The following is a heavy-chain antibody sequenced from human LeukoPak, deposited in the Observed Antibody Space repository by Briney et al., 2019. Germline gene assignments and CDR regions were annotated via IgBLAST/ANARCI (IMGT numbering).Heavy chain of an antibody. CDR1: GFTFSSYG. CDR2: ISGSGVST. CDR3: ARDSSSWYYYYYYMDV. J-gene: IGHJ6*03. Sequence: GGSLRLSCAASGFTFSSYGMSWVRQAPGKGLEWVSAISGSGVSTYYADSVKGRFTISRDNSKNTLYLQMNSLRAEDTAVYYCARDSSSWYYYYYYMDVWGKGTTVTVSS. D-gene: IGHD6-13*01. V-gene: IGHV3-23*01.